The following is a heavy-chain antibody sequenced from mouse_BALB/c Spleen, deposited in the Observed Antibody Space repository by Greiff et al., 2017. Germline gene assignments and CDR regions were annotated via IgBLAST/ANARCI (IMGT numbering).Heavy chain of an antibody. D-gene: IGHD2-3*01. J-gene: IGHJ4*01. CDR3: ANDGYYDYYAMDY. CDR1: GYKFTDYN. V-gene: IGHV1S29*02. Sequence: VQLQQSGPELVKPGASVKISCKASGYKFTDYNMHWVKQSHGKSLEWIGYIYPYNGGTGYNQKFKSKATLTVDNSSSTAYMELRSLTSEDSAVYYCANDGYYDYYAMDYWGQGTSVTVSS. CDR2: IYPYNGGT.